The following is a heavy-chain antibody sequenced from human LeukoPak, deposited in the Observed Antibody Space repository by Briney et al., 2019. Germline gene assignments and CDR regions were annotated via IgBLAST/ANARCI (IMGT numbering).Heavy chain of an antibody. J-gene: IGHJ4*02. CDR3: ANYHRTIVATITNYFAY. CDR1: GFTFSSYA. CDR2: ISGSGGST. Sequence: GGSLRLSCAASGFTFSSYAMSWVRQAPGKGLEWVSAISGSGGSTYYADSVKGRSTISRDNSKNTLYLQMNSLRAEDTAVYYCANYHRTIVATITNYFAYWGQGTLVTVSS. D-gene: IGHD5-12*01. V-gene: IGHV3-23*01.